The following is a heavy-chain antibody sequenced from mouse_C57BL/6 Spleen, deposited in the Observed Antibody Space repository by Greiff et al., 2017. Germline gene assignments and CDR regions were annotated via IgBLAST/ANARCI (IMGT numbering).Heavy chain of an antibody. Sequence: QVQLQQSGAELGRPGASVKLSCKASGYTFTSYGISWVKQRTGQGLEWIGEIYPRNGNTYYNEKFKGKATLTADKSSSTASMELRSLTSEDSAVYFCARGDGYDGVYAMDYWGQGTSVTVSS. CDR3: ARGDGYDGVYAMDY. D-gene: IGHD2-2*01. CDR1: GYTFTSYG. CDR2: IYPRNGNT. V-gene: IGHV1-81*01. J-gene: IGHJ4*01.